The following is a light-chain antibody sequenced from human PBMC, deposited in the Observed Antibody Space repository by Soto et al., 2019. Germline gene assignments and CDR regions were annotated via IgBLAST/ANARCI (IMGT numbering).Light chain of an antibody. J-gene: IGKJ5*01. V-gene: IGKV3D-11*02. Sequence: VSAQSACTLSLSPGERATLSCRPSQRSGGSYLAWFQQKPGQAPRLLIYDISNRATGIPARFSGSGSGTDFTLTISSLEPEDFAVYYCQQRSDWQLTFGQGTQLEIK. CDR2: DIS. CDR1: QRSGGSY. CDR3: QQRSDWQLT.